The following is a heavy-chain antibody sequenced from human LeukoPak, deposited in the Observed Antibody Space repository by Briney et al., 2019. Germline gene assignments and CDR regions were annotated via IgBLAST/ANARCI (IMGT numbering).Heavy chain of an antibody. CDR1: GVSFSGYY. V-gene: IGHV4-34*01. CDR3: ARGPWIQLWFGSVTYYFDY. D-gene: IGHD5-18*01. J-gene: IGHJ4*02. Sequence: SETLSLTCAVYGVSFSGYYWSWIRQPPGKGLEWIGEINHSGSTNYNPSLKSRVTISVDTSKNQFSLTLSSVTAADTAVYYCARGPWIQLWFGSVTYYFDYWGQGTLVTVSS. CDR2: INHSGST.